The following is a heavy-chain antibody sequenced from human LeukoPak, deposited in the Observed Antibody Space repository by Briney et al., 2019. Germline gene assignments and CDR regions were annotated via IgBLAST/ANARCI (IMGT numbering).Heavy chain of an antibody. V-gene: IGHV3-9*01. D-gene: IGHD3-22*01. CDR3: AKDVQMTSNAYYNYFDY. CDR2: ISSNSGGI. Sequence: GGSLRLSCAASGFIFDDYAMHWVRQAPGKGREWVSGISSNSGGIDYADSVKGRFTISRDNAKNSLFLEMNSLRPEDTAFYYCAKDVQMTSNAYYNYFDYWGQGTLVTVSS. CDR1: GFIFDDYA. J-gene: IGHJ4*02.